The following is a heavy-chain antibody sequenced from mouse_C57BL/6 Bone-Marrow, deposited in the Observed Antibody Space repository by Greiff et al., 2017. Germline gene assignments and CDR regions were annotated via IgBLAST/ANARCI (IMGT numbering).Heavy chain of an antibody. J-gene: IGHJ1*03. D-gene: IGHD2-14*01. CDR1: GYTFTSYG. V-gene: IGHV1-81*01. CDR2: IYPRSGNT. Sequence: VQLQQSGAELARPGASVKLSCKASGYTFTSYGISWVKQRTGQGLEWIGEIYPRSGNTYYNEKFKGKATLTADKSSSTAYMELRSLTSADSAVYFCASRDYYRDWYFDVWGTGTTVTVSS. CDR3: ASRDYYRDWYFDV.